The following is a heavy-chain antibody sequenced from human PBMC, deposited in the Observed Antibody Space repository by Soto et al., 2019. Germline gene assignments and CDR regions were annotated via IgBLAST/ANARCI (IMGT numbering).Heavy chain of an antibody. CDR3: ARGGDIVVVPAAIGHNWFDP. CDR1: GGSISSYY. V-gene: IGHV4-59*01. Sequence: SETLSLTCTVSGGSISSYYWSWIRQPPGKGLEWIGYIYYSGSTNYYPSLKSRVTISVDTSKNQFSLKLSSVTAADTAVYYCARGGDIVVVPAAIGHNWFDPWGQGTLVTVSS. J-gene: IGHJ5*02. CDR2: IYYSGST. D-gene: IGHD2-2*01.